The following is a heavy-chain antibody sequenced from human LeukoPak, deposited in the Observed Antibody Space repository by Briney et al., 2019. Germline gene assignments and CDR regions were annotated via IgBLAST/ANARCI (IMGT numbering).Heavy chain of an antibody. CDR3: ARVEQLWLPGY. J-gene: IGHJ4*02. Sequence: ASVKVSCKASGYTFTSYDINWVRQAPGQGLEWMGWMNPNSGNTGYAQKFQGRVTITRNTSISTAYMELSSLRSEDTAVYYCARVEQLWLPGYWGQGTLVTVSS. D-gene: IGHD5-18*01. CDR1: GYTFTSYD. V-gene: IGHV1-8*02. CDR2: MNPNSGNT.